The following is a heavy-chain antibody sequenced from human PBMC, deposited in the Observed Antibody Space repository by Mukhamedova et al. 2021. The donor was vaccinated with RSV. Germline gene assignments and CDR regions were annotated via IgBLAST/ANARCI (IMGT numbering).Heavy chain of an antibody. Sequence: TISVDTSKNQFSLKLSSVTAADTAVYYCARGGGRDYYYGMDVWGQGTTVTVSS. CDR3: ARGGGRDYYYGMDV. V-gene: IGHV4-59*09. J-gene: IGHJ6*02. D-gene: IGHD2-15*01.